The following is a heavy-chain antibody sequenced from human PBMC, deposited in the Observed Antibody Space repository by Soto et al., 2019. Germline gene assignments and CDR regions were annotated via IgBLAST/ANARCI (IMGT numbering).Heavy chain of an antibody. CDR3: ARDQCSSTSCWYYFDY. V-gene: IGHV3-33*01. CDR1: GFTFSSYG. J-gene: IGHJ4*02. CDR2: IWYDGSNK. Sequence: QVQLVESGGGVVQPGRSLRLSCAASGFTFSSYGMHWVRQAPGKGLEWVAVIWYDGSNKYYADSVKGRFTISRDNSKNTLYLQMNSLRAEDTDVYYCARDQCSSTSCWYYFDYWGQGTLVTVSS. D-gene: IGHD2-2*01.